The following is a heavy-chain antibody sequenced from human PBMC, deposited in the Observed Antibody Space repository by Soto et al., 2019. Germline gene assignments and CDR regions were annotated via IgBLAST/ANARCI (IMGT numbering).Heavy chain of an antibody. CDR2: INHSGNT. J-gene: IGHJ4*02. D-gene: IGHD1-26*01. CDR3: ARHHVRGGPVAGAAEF. Sequence: SETLSLTCAVYGGSLSGYYWSWIRQPPGKALEWIGEINHSGNTNYNPSLKSRVTISVDTPKNQLFLNLSSVTAADTAMYYCARHHVRGGPVAGAAEFGGQGPLVTVSS. CDR1: GGSLSGYY. V-gene: IGHV4-34*01.